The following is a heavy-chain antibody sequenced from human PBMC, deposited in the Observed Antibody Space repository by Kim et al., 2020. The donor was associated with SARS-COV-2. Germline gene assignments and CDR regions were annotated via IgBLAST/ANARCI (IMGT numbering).Heavy chain of an antibody. D-gene: IGHD3-9*01. Sequence: KGRFTITRDNAKTSLYLQMNSLTEGDTAVYYCARVRFDWLSKPEIDFWGQGTLVTVSS. J-gene: IGHJ4*02. V-gene: IGHV3-48*02. CDR3: ARVRFDWLSKPEIDF.